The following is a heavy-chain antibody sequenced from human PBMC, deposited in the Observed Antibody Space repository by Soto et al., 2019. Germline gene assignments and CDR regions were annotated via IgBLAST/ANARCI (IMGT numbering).Heavy chain of an antibody. CDR1: GLSFSSSA. D-gene: IGHD1-1*01. CDR2: ISHDGSHE. CDR3: ARNIYHNLGRGWLDA. V-gene: IGHV3-30-3*01. Sequence: QGQLLESGGGVVQPGRSLRLSCAASGLSFSSSAMHWVRQAPGKGLEWVAMISHDGSHEYYGDSVKGRFSVSRDNSHNIPHLQMNRLRVEFTAVYSCARNIYHNLGRGWLDAWGQGTVVTVSS. J-gene: IGHJ5*02.